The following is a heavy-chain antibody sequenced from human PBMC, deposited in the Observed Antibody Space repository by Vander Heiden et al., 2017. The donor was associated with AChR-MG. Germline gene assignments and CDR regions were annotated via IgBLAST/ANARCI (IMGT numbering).Heavy chain of an antibody. J-gene: IGHJ4*02. CDR3: TTDRTFDWLLY. V-gene: IGHV3-15*01. CDR1: GFTFSNAW. D-gene: IGHD3-9*01. Sequence: EVQLVESGGGLVKPGGSLRLSCAASGFTFSNAWMSWVRQAPGKGLEWVGRIKSKTDGGTTDYAAPVKGRFTISRDDSKNTLYMQINSMKTEDTAVYYCTTDRTFDWLLYWGQGTLVTVSS. CDR2: IKSKTDGGTT.